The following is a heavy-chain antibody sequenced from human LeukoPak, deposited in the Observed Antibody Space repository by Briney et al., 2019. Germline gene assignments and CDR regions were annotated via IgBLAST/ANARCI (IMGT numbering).Heavy chain of an antibody. D-gene: IGHD3-10*01. CDR3: AKGRGSGSYYIRWFDP. CDR2: ISGSGGST. Sequence: GMSLRLSCAASGFTFSSYAMSWVRQAPGKGLEWVSAISGSGGSTYYADSVKGRFTISRDNSKNTLYLQMNSLRAEDTAVYYCAKGRGSGSYYIRWFDPWGQGTLVTVSS. V-gene: IGHV3-23*01. J-gene: IGHJ5*02. CDR1: GFTFSSYA.